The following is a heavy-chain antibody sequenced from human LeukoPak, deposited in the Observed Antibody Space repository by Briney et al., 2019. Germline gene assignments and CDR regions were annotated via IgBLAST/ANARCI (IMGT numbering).Heavy chain of an antibody. Sequence: GGSLRLSCAASGFTFSSYAMTWVRQAPGKGLEWVSGISGSGTSTYYADSVKGRFIISRDNSKNTLYLQMNSLRPEDTAVYYCAKTATRVRGYGMDVWGQGTTVTVSS. V-gene: IGHV3-23*01. CDR1: GFTFSSYA. D-gene: IGHD2-21*02. J-gene: IGHJ6*02. CDR2: ISGSGTST. CDR3: AKTATRVRGYGMDV.